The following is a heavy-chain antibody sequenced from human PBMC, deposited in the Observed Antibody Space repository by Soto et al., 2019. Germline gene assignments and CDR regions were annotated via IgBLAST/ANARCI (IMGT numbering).Heavy chain of an antibody. V-gene: IGHV3-49*04. CDR1: GFIFGDYA. CDR2: IRSEDYGGTT. Sequence: GGSLRLSCTSSGFIFGDYAMSWVRQAPGKGLEWVGFIRSEDYGGTTEYGASVKGRFTISRDDSKSVAYLQMNSLKTEDTAVYFCTRATEKYSSSAPLGDGGGGTTVTV. J-gene: IGHJ4*02. D-gene: IGHD6-6*01. CDR3: TRATEKYSSSAPLGD.